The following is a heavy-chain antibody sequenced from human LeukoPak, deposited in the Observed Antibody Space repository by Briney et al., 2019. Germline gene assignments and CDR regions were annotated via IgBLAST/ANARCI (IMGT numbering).Heavy chain of an antibody. Sequence: SVKVSCKASGYTFTGYYMHWVRQAPGQGLEWMGWINPNSGGTNYAQKFQGRVTMTRDTSISTAYMELSRLRSDDTAVYHCARALVRGVIITWPDYWGQGTLVTFSS. V-gene: IGHV1-2*02. CDR1: GYTFTGYY. J-gene: IGHJ4*02. CDR2: INPNSGGT. CDR3: ARALVRGVIITWPDY. D-gene: IGHD3-10*01.